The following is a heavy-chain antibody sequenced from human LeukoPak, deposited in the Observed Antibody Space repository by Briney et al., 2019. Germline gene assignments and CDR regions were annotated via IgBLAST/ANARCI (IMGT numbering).Heavy chain of an antibody. V-gene: IGHV5-51*01. J-gene: IGHJ4*02. CDR2: IYPGDSDT. D-gene: IGHD2-21*01. Sequence: MAGESLKLSRKGSGYSFTSYWIGWVRQMPGKGLEWMGIIYPGDSDTRYSPSFQGQVTISADKSISTAYLQWSSLKASDTAMYYCASASGDRSFDYWGQGTLVTVSS. CDR3: ASASGDRSFDY. CDR1: GYSFTSYW.